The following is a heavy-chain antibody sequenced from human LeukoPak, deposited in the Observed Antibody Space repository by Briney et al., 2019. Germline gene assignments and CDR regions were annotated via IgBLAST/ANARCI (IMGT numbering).Heavy chain of an antibody. J-gene: IGHJ4*02. V-gene: IGHV1-69*04. CDR2: IIPILGIA. Sequence: ASVKVSCKASGGTFSSYTISWVRQAPGQGLEWMGRIIPILGIANYAQKFQGRVTINADKSTSTAYMELSSLRSEDTAVYYCVRDTGAVGATIDYWGQGTLVTVSS. D-gene: IGHD1-26*01. CDR1: GGTFSSYT. CDR3: VRDTGAVGATIDY.